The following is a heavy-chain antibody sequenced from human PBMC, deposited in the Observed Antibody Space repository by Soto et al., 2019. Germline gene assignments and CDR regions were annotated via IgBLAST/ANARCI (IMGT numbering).Heavy chain of an antibody. CDR3: ARVGSLTVTTPLYDY. CDR2: ISSSGSTI. J-gene: IGHJ4*02. Sequence: GSLRLSCAASGFTFSSYEMNWVRQAPGKGLEWVSYISSSGSTIYYADSVKGRFTISRDNAKNSLYLQMNSLRAEDTAVYYCARVGSLTVTTPLYDYWGQGTLVTVSS. V-gene: IGHV3-48*03. CDR1: GFTFSSYE. D-gene: IGHD4-4*01.